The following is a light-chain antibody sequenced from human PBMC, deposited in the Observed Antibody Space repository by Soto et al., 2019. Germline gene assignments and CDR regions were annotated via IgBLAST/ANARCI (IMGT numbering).Light chain of an antibody. V-gene: IGLV2-14*01. CDR1: XXDVGGYKY. CDR2: EVS. J-gene: IGLJ1*01. Sequence: XSITISCTGTXXDVGGYKYVSWYQQHPGKAPKLMIYEVSNRPSGVSNRFSGSKSGNTASLTISRLQAEDEADYYCSSYTSSSTYVFGTGTKLTVL. CDR3: SSYTSSSTYV.